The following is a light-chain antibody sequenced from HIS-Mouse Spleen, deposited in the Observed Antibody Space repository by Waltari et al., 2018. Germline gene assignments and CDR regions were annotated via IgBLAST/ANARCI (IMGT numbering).Light chain of an antibody. CDR1: QSLLHSDGKTY. CDR2: EVS. Sequence: DIVMTQTPLSLSVTPGQPASISCKSSQSLLHSDGKTYLYWYLQKPGQSPQLLIYEVSSRVSGVPDRFSGSGSGTDFTLKISRVEAEDVGVYYCMQGIHLPPWTFGQGTKVEIK. J-gene: IGKJ1*01. CDR3: MQGIHLPPWT. V-gene: IGKV2-29*03.